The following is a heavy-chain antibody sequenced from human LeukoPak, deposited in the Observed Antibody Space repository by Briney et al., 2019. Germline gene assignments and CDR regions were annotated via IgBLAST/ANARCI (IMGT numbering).Heavy chain of an antibody. CDR2: ISAYNGNT. CDR1: GYTFTSYG. CDR3: AREDYYGSGSYYQLNYYYYGMDV. D-gene: IGHD3-10*01. Sequence: ASVKVSCKASGYTFTSYGISWVRQAPGQGLEWMGWISAYNGNTNYAQKLQGRVTMTTDTSTSTAYMELRSLRPDDTAVYYCAREDYYGSGSYYQLNYYYYGMDVWGQGTTVTVSS. V-gene: IGHV1-18*01. J-gene: IGHJ6*02.